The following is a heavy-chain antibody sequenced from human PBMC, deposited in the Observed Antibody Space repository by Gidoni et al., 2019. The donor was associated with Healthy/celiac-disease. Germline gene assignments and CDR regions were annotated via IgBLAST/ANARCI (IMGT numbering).Heavy chain of an antibody. Sequence: EVQLVESGGGLVKPGGSLRLSCAASGFTFSNAWMSWVRQAPGKGLEWVCRIKSKTDGGTTDYAAPVKGRFTISRDDSKNTLYLQMNSLKTEDTAVFYCTTLLHCSGGSCYSDWGQGTLVTVSS. V-gene: IGHV3-15*01. CDR3: TTLLHCSGGSCYSD. J-gene: IGHJ4*02. CDR2: IKSKTDGGTT. CDR1: GFTFSNAW. D-gene: IGHD2-15*01.